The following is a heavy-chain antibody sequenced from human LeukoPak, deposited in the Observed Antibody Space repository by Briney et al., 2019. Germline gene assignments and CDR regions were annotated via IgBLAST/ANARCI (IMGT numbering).Heavy chain of an antibody. V-gene: IGHV4-39*07. Sequence: SESLSLNCSVSGASLSGDYFWGWIRQSPGKGLEWIGSMHYIGSAYHNPSLKSRVTISVDTSKNQFSLKLSSVTAADTAVYYCARVYYDSSGPPKGDWFDPWGQGTLVTVSS. J-gene: IGHJ5*02. CDR3: ARVYYDSSGPPKGDWFDP. CDR1: GASLSGDYF. D-gene: IGHD3-22*01. CDR2: MHYIGSA.